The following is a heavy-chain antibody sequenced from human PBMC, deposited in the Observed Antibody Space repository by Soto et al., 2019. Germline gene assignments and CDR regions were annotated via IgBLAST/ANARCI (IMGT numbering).Heavy chain of an antibody. Sequence: GGSLRLSCAASGFTFSSYWMHWVRQAPGKGLVWVSRINSDGSSTSYADSVKGRFTISRDNAKNTLYLQMNSLRAEDTAVYYCARVPYSSSLGFDYWGQGTLVTVSS. CDR1: GFTFSSYW. D-gene: IGHD6-13*01. J-gene: IGHJ4*02. CDR2: INSDGSST. CDR3: ARVPYSSSLGFDY. V-gene: IGHV3-74*01.